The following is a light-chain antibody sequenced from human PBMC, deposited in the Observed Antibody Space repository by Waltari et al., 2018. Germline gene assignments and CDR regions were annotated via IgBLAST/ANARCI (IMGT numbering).Light chain of an antibody. Sequence: QLVLTQSPSASASLGASVKLTCTLSSGHSDYAIAWHQQQPGKGPRYLMKLNSDGSHNKGDGIPDRCSGSSSGAERYLTSSSLQSEDEADYYCHAWRSGILVFAGGTKLTVL. CDR3: HAWRSGILV. CDR1: SGHSDYA. CDR2: LNSDGSH. V-gene: IGLV4-69*01. J-gene: IGLJ2*01.